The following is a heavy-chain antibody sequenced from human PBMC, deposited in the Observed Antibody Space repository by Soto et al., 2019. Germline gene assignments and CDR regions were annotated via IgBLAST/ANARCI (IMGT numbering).Heavy chain of an antibody. D-gene: IGHD6-13*01. V-gene: IGHV3-23*01. CDR1: GFTFSSYA. Sequence: QPGGSLRLSCAASGFTFSSYAMSWVRQAPGKGLEWVSALSGSGGSTYYADSVKGRFTISRDNSKNTLYLQMNSLRAEDTAVYYCASRLAAAGTRYWGQGTRVTVSS. CDR3: ASRLAAAGTRY. J-gene: IGHJ4*02. CDR2: LSGSGGST.